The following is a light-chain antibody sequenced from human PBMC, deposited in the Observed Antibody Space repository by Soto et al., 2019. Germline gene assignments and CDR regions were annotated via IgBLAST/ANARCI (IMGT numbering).Light chain of an antibody. V-gene: IGKV1-27*01. Sequence: DIQMTQSPSSLSASVGDRVTITCRASQGISKYLAWYQQKPGKVPKLLIYAASTLQSGVPSRFSGSGSGTDFTLTISSLQPEDVATYYCLKYNSAPRTFGQGTKVEIK. CDR1: QGISKY. CDR3: LKYNSAPRT. CDR2: AAS. J-gene: IGKJ1*01.